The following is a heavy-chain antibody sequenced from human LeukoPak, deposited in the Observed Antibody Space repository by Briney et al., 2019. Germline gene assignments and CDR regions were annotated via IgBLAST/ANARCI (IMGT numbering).Heavy chain of an antibody. V-gene: IGHV3-53*01. D-gene: IGHD3-22*01. J-gene: IGHJ3*02. CDR2: IYSGGST. Sequence: GGSLRLSCAASGFTVSSNYMSWVRQTPGKGLEWVSVIYSGGSTYYADSVKGRFTISRDNSKNTLYLQMNSLRAEDTAVYYCARDGFSSGYPYDAFDIWGQGTMVTVSS. CDR3: ARDGFSSGYPYDAFDI. CDR1: GFTVSSNY.